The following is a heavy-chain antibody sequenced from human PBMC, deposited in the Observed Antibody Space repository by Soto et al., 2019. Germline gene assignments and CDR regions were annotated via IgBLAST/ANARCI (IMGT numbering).Heavy chain of an antibody. V-gene: IGHV4-34*01. CDR1: GGSFSGYY. CDR3: ARDTIEARVRWFDP. D-gene: IGHD6-6*01. J-gene: IGHJ5*02. CDR2: INHSGST. Sequence: SETLSLTCAVYGGSFSGYYWSWIRQPPGKGLEWIGEINHSGSTNYNQSLKSRVTISVDTSKNQFSLKLSSVTAADTAVYYCARDTIEARVRWFDPWGQGTLVTVSS.